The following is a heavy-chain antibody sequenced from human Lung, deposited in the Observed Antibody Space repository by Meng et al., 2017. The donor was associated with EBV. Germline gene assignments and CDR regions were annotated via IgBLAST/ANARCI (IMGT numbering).Heavy chain of an antibody. CDR2: IKSKSDGETT. D-gene: IGHD1-26*01. J-gene: IGHJ4*02. CDR1: GFTFSKAW. V-gene: IGHV3-15*01. CDR3: TTDRRSDKT. Sequence: EVQLVESGGGLVMPGGSLRVSCEASGFTFSKAWMNWVRQAPGKGLEWVGRIKSKSDGETTDYAAPVKGRFTISRDDSKNTLYLQMNSLKTEDTAVYYCTTDRRSDKTWGQGTLGSVSS.